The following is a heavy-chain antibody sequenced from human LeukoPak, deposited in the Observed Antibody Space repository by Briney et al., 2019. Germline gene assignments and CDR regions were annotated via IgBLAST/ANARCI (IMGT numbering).Heavy chain of an antibody. CDR2: IYYSGST. Sequence: SETLSLTCTVSGGSISSSSYYWGWIRQPPGKGLEWIGSIYYSGSTYYNPSLKSRVTISVDTSKNQFSLKLGSVTAADTAVYYCARHLIKPGHYYDSSGYYWRFFDYWGQGTLVTVSS. D-gene: IGHD3-22*01. CDR3: ARHLIKPGHYYDSSGYYWRFFDY. CDR1: GGSISSSSYY. J-gene: IGHJ4*02. V-gene: IGHV4-39*01.